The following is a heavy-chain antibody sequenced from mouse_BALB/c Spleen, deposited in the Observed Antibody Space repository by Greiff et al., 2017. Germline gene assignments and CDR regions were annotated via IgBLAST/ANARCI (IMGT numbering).Heavy chain of an antibody. J-gene: IGHJ2*01. Sequence: EVQGVESGGGLVKPGGSLKLSCAASGFTFSSYAMSWVRQTPEKRLEWVASISSGGSTYYPDSVKGRFTITKDNDRNILYLQMSSLRSEDTAMYYCGGGVTTAIFDYWGQGTTLTVSS. D-gene: IGHD1-2*01. V-gene: IGHV5-6-5*01. CDR1: GFTFSSYA. CDR2: ISSGGST. CDR3: GGGVTTAIFDY.